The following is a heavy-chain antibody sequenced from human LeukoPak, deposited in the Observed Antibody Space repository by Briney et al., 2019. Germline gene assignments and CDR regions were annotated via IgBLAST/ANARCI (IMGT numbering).Heavy chain of an antibody. D-gene: IGHD3-3*01. CDR1: GFTFSSYA. V-gene: IGHV3-30-3*01. Sequence: GGSLRLSCAASGFTFSSYAMHWVRQAPGKGLEWVAVISYDGSNKYYADSVKGRFTISRDNSKNTLYLQMNSLRAEDTAVYYCARDHRAKRFLEWLLGYWGQGTLVTVSS. J-gene: IGHJ4*02. CDR3: ARDHRAKRFLEWLLGY. CDR2: ISYDGSNK.